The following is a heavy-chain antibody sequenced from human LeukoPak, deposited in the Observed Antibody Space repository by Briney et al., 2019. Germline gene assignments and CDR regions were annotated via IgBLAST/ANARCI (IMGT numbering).Heavy chain of an antibody. CDR1: GGSISSGGYS. J-gene: IGHJ4*02. CDR3: AREGNGDYGFDY. Sequence: SETLSLTCAVSGGSISSGGYSWSWIRQPPGKGLEWIGYIYYSGSTYYNPSLKSRVTISVDTSKNQFSLKLSSVTAADTAVYYCAREGNGDYGFDYWGQGTLVTVSS. D-gene: IGHD4-17*01. V-gene: IGHV4-30-4*07. CDR2: IYYSGST.